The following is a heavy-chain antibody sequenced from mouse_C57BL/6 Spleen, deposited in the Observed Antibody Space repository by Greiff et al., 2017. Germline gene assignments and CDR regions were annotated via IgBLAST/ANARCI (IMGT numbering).Heavy chain of an antibody. J-gene: IGHJ2*01. V-gene: IGHV6-3*01. CDR3: TGGWDVDYFDY. Sequence: EVKLEESGGGLVQPGGSMKLSCVASGFTFSNYWMNWVRQSPEKGLEWVAQIRLKSDNYATHYAESVKGRFTISRDDSKSSVYLQMNNLRAEDTGIYYCTGGWDVDYFDYGGQGTTLTVSS. D-gene: IGHD4-1*01. CDR2: IRLKSDNYAT. CDR1: GFTFSNYW.